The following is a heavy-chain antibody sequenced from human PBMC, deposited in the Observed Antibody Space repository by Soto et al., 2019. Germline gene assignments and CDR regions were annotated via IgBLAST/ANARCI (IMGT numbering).Heavy chain of an antibody. CDR2: IYYSGST. J-gene: IGHJ4*02. Sequence: QVQLQVSGPGLAKPSETLSLTCTVSGGSISTYYWTWIRQPPGKGLEWIGYIYYSGSTNYNPSLKRRVTISVDTSKNQFSMKLSSVTAADTAVYYCARGGWRHIDYWGQGTLVTVSS. CDR1: GGSISTYY. D-gene: IGHD3-3*01. V-gene: IGHV4-59*08. CDR3: ARGGWRHIDY.